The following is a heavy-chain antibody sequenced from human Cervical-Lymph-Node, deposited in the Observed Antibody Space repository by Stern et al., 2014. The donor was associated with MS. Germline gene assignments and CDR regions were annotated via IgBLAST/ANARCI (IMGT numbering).Heavy chain of an antibody. D-gene: IGHD6-13*01. CDR2: IFPVFGTP. CDR3: ALSSETSDRWYSLGYDL. V-gene: IGHV1-69*01. CDR1: GGTFSKFP. Sequence: VHLVESGAEVTKPVSSVKVSCKASGGTFSKFPSSWVRQAPGQGLEWMGVIFPVFGTPTYAQEFRGRVTITADVSTSTVYMELSSLRSDDTAVYYCALSSETSDRWYSLGYDLWGQGTLVTVSS. J-gene: IGHJ5*02.